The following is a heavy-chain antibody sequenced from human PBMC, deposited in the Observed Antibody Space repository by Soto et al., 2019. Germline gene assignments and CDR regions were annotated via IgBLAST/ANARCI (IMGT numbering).Heavy chain of an antibody. CDR2: IKSKTDGGTT. CDR3: PKDVEGQQLAFDY. D-gene: IGHD6-13*01. V-gene: IGHV3-15*01. CDR1: GFTFSNAW. J-gene: IGHJ4*02. Sequence: EVQLVEPGGGLVKPGGSLRLSCAASGFTFSNAWMSWVRQAPGKGLEWVGRIKSKTDGGTTDYAAPVKGSFTISRDDSKNTLYLPMNSLKTEDTAVYYCPKDVEGQQLAFDYWGPGTPATVSS.